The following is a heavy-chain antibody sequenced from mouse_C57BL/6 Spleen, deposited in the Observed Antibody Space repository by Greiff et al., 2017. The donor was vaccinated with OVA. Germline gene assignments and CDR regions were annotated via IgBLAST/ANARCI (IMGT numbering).Heavy chain of an antibody. CDR1: GFSLTSYG. V-gene: IGHV2-2*01. D-gene: IGHD6-1*01. J-gene: IGHJ2*01. CDR3: ARNSPSSDYFDY. Sequence: QVQLKQSGPGLVQPSQSLSITCTVSGFSLTSYGVHWVRQSPGKGLEWLGVIWSGGSTDYNAAFISRLSISKDNSKSQVFFKMNSLQADDTAIYYCARNSPSSDYFDYWGQGTTLTVSS. CDR2: IWSGGST.